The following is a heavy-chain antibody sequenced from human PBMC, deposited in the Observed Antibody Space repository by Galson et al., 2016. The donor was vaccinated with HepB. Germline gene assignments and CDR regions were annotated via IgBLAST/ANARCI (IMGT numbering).Heavy chain of an antibody. V-gene: IGHV3-21*01. Sequence: SLRLSFAASGFTFSTYSMNWVRQAPGKGLEWVSSISRSSNYIYYADSVKGRFTISRDNAKNSLYLQMNSLRADDTAVYYCARSFSTGWYDLYYFDYWGQGTLVSVSS. D-gene: IGHD6-19*01. J-gene: IGHJ4*02. CDR1: GFTFSTYS. CDR3: ARSFSTGWYDLYYFDY. CDR2: ISRSSNYI.